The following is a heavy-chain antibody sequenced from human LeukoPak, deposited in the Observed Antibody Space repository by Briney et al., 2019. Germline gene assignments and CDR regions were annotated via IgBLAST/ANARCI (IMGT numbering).Heavy chain of an antibody. Sequence: SETLSLTCAVSGGSISSSNWWSWVRQPPGKGLEWIGSIYYSGSTYYNPSLQSRVTISVGTSKNQFSLKLSSVTAADTAVYYCARQWKCSGGSCYSVFDYWGQGTLVTVSS. CDR3: ARQWKCSGGSCYSVFDY. J-gene: IGHJ4*02. CDR2: IYYSGST. V-gene: IGHV4-39*01. CDR1: GGSISSSNW. D-gene: IGHD2-15*01.